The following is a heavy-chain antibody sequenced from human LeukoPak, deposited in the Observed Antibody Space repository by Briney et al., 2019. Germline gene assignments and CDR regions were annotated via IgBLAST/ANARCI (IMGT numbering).Heavy chain of an antibody. J-gene: IGHJ5*02. CDR2: ISAYNGNT. D-gene: IGHD3-22*01. CDR1: GYTFTSYG. V-gene: IGHV1-18*01. Sequence: ASVTVSCKASGYTFTSYGISWVRQAPGQGLEWMGWISAYNGNTNYAQKLQGRVTMTTDTSTSTAYMELRSLRSDDTAVYYCARELYYYDSSGYSNWFDPWGQGTLVTVSS. CDR3: ARELYYYDSSGYSNWFDP.